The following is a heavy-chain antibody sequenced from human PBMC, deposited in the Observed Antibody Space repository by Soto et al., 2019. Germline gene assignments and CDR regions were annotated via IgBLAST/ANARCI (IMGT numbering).Heavy chain of an antibody. CDR2: IIPIFGTA. Sequence: SVKVSCKASGGTFSSYAISWVRQAPGQGLEWMGGIIPIFGTANYAQKFQGRVTITADKSTSTAYMELSSLRSEDTAVYYCARDLVGATRYYYYGMDVWGQGTTVTVS. V-gene: IGHV1-69*06. CDR1: GGTFSSYA. J-gene: IGHJ6*02. CDR3: ARDLVGATRYYYYGMDV. D-gene: IGHD1-26*01.